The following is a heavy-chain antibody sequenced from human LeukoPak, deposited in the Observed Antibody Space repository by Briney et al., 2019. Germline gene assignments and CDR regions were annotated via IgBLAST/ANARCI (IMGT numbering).Heavy chain of an antibody. Sequence: PGGSLRLSCAASGFTVSSNYMSWVRQAPGKGLVWVSRTNADGSSTSYADSVKGRFTISRDNAKNTLYLQMNSLRADDTAVYYCARGGLEPVDYWGQGTLVTVSS. V-gene: IGHV3-74*01. CDR2: TNADGSST. CDR1: GFTVSSNY. CDR3: ARGGLEPVDY. J-gene: IGHJ4*02. D-gene: IGHD1-1*01.